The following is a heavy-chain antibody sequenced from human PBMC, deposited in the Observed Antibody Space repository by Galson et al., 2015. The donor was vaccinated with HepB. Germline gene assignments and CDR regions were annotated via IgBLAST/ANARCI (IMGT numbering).Heavy chain of an antibody. D-gene: IGHD6-19*01. Sequence: SVKVSCKASGYTFTGSYIHWVRQAPGQGLEWMGWINPNSGGTNYAQNFQGRVTMTRDTSISTAYMGLSRLRSDDTAVYYCARGLSVVSGPSGWYGGWFDPWGQGTLVTVSS. J-gene: IGHJ5*02. CDR1: GYTFTGSY. CDR2: INPNSGGT. CDR3: ARGLSVVSGPSGWYGGWFDP. V-gene: IGHV1-2*02.